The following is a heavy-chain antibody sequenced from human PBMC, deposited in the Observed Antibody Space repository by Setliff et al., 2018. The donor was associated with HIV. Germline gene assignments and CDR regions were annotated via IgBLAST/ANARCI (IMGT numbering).Heavy chain of an antibody. CDR2: IDTDNGYR. V-gene: IGHV1-3*04. D-gene: IGHD5-18*01. CDR1: GYTFSEYA. J-gene: IGHJ4*02. Sequence: ASVKVSCKASGYTFSEYAIHWVRQAPGQRLEWMGRIDTDNGYRRYSPKLQGRVTITKDTSANTAYMEVRGLRSEDTSVYYCARIQNHVWDYWGQGTLVTVSS. CDR3: ARIQNHVWDY.